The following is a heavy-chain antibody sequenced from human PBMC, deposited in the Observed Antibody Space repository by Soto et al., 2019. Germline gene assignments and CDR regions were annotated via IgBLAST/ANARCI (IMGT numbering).Heavy chain of an antibody. Sequence: SETLSLTCSVSGRSISEINSYWGWIRQTPGEGLEWIGTIHHTGSTYYNPSLKSRVIISLDTSKNQFSLKLSSVTAADTALYYCARPEGGYGSGYSWFDPWGQGTRVTVS. CDR1: GRSISEINSY. V-gene: IGHV4-39*01. J-gene: IGHJ5*02. CDR3: ARPEGGYGSGYSWFDP. CDR2: IHHTGST. D-gene: IGHD5-12*01.